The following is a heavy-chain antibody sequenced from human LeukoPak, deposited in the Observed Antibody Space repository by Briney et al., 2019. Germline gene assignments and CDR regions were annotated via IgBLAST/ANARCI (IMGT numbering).Heavy chain of an antibody. J-gene: IGHJ3*02. V-gene: IGHV3-23*01. CDR1: GFIVNSYV. CDR2: IRGSGGST. D-gene: IGHD3-22*01. CDR3: AKDRGYDSSGYLGFNAFDI. Sequence: GGSLRLSCAASGFIVNSYVMSWVRQAPGKGLEWVSLIRGSGGSTYYADSVRGRFTISRDNSKNTLYLQMNSLRAEDTAVYYCAKDRGYDSSGYLGFNAFDIWGQGTMVTVSS.